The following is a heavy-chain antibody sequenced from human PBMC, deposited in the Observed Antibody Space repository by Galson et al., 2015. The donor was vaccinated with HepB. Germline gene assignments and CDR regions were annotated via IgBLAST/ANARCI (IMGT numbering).Heavy chain of an antibody. D-gene: IGHD2-15*01. CDR2: INSDGSST. CDR1: GFTFSSYW. CDR3: ARVQVAPIDYFDY. Sequence: SLRLSCAASGFTFSSYWMHWVRQAPGKRLVWVSRINSDGSSTSYADSVKGRFTISRDNAKNTLYLQMNSLRAEDTAVYYCARVQVAPIDYFDYWGQGTLVTVSS. V-gene: IGHV3-74*01. J-gene: IGHJ4*02.